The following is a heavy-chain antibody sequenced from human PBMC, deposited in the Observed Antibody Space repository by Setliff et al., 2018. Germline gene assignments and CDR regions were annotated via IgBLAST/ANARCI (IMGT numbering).Heavy chain of an antibody. V-gene: IGHV4-34*01. CDR3: VRLPFTVVRGVMTYFDY. CDR2: INHSEST. Sequence: SETLSLTCAVYGGSFSTYYWIWIRQPPGKGLEWIGEINHSESTNYNPSLKSRVTISVDTSKNQFSLKLTSVTAADTAVYYCVRLPFTVVRGVMTYFDYWGQGTLVTVSS. CDR1: GGSFSTYY. D-gene: IGHD3-10*01. J-gene: IGHJ4*02.